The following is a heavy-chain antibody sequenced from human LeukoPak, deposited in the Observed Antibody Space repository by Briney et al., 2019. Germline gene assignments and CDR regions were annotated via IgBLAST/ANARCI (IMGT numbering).Heavy chain of an antibody. Sequence: SQTLSLTCTVSGGSISSGSYYWSWIRQPAGKGLEWIGRIYTSGSTNYNPSLKSRVTISVDTSKNQFSLKLSSVTAADTAVYYCATDRFDPWGQGTLVTVSS. CDR3: ATDRFDP. J-gene: IGHJ5*02. V-gene: IGHV4-61*02. CDR2: IYTSGST. CDR1: GGSISSGSYY.